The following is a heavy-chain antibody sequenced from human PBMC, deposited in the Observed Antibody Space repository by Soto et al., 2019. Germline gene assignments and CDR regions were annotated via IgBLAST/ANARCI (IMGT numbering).Heavy chain of an antibody. Sequence: PGGSLGLSCAASGFTFSSYGMHWVRQAPGKGLEWVAVISYDGSNKYYADSVKGRFTISRDNSKNTLYLQMNSLRAEDTAVYYCAKDGEPHDYGDPIYYYYGMDVWGQGTTVTVSS. D-gene: IGHD4-17*01. CDR3: AKDGEPHDYGDPIYYYYGMDV. J-gene: IGHJ6*02. CDR2: ISYDGSNK. CDR1: GFTFSSYG. V-gene: IGHV3-30*18.